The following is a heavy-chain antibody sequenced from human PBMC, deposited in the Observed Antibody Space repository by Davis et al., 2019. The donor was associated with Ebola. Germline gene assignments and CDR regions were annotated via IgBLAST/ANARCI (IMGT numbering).Heavy chain of an antibody. J-gene: IGHJ6*04. CDR2: ISGSGGST. Sequence: GESLKISCAASGFTFSSYAMSWVRQAPGKGLEWVSAISGSGGSTYYADSVKGRFTISRDNSKKTLYLQMNSLRAEDTAVYYCAKSGLSFGVVKYHYGMDVRGKGTTVTVSS. D-gene: IGHD3-3*01. CDR3: AKSGLSFGVVKYHYGMDV. V-gene: IGHV3-23*01. CDR1: GFTFSSYA.